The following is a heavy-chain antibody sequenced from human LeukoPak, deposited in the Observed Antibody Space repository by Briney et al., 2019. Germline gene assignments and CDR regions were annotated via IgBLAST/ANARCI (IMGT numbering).Heavy chain of an antibody. Sequence: GRSLRLSCAASGFTFSSYGMHWVRQAPGKGLEWVAVISYDGSNKYYADSVKGRFTISRDNSKNTLYLQMNSLRAEDTAVYYCAKRRRVEGNYYGMDVWGQGTTVTVSS. CDR3: AKRRRVEGNYYGMDV. D-gene: IGHD2-2*01. V-gene: IGHV3-30*18. CDR1: GFTFSSYG. J-gene: IGHJ6*02. CDR2: ISYDGSNK.